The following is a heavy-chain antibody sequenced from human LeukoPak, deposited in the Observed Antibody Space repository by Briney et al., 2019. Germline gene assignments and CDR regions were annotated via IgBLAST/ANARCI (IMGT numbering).Heavy chain of an antibody. CDR3: ARRAIAEGFDY. CDR2: ISNSGRTI. Sequence: PGGSLRLSCAVSGFTFSSYEMNWVRQAPGKGLEWVSYISNSGRTIYYADSVKGRFIISRDDAKNSLFLQMNSLRVEDTAVYYCARRAIAEGFDYWGQGTLVTVSS. V-gene: IGHV3-48*03. D-gene: IGHD6-13*01. CDR1: GFTFSSYE. J-gene: IGHJ4*02.